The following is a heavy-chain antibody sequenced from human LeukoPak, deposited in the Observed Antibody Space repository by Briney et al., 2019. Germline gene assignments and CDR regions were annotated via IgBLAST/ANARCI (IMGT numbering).Heavy chain of an antibody. Sequence: NPSETLSLTCAVYGGSFSGSYWSWIRQPPGKRLEWIGEISHSGSTNYDSSLESRVTISVDTSKNQFSLKLSSVTVADTAVYYCVREVYRKGYGDYGGFDPWGQGTLVTVSS. V-gene: IGHV4-34*01. D-gene: IGHD4-17*01. J-gene: IGHJ5*02. CDR3: VREVYRKGYGDYGGFDP. CDR2: ISHSGST. CDR1: GGSFSGSY.